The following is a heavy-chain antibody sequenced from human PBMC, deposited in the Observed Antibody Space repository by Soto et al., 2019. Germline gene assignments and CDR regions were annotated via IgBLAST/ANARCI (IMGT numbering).Heavy chain of an antibody. J-gene: IGHJ3*02. V-gene: IGHV4-38-2*01. D-gene: IGHD6-19*01. CDR2: IYHSGST. CDR3: AKKNGYSSGWYFRGAFDI. Sequence: PSETLSLTCAVSGYSISSGYYWGWIRQPPGKGLEWIGSIYHSGSTYYNPSLKSRVTISVDTSKNQFSLKLSSVTAADTAVYYCAKKNGYSSGWYFRGAFDIWGQGTMVT. CDR1: GYSISSGYY.